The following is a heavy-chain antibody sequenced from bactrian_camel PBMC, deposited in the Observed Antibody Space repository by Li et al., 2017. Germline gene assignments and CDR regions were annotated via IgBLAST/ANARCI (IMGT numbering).Heavy chain of an antibody. CDR1: GFTFSKYY. CDR3: ARDFGPGMPRRDEYNF. D-gene: IGHD7*01. J-gene: IGHJ4*01. V-gene: IGHV3-2*01. Sequence: HVQLVESGGGLVQPGETLTLSCAASGFTFSKYYMTWVRQAPGKGLEWVSTISNDGTSTYSADSVKVRFTISRDNAKNTVYLQMNSLKSEDTAQYYCARDFGPGMPRRDEYNFWGQGTQVTVS. CDR2: ISNDGTST.